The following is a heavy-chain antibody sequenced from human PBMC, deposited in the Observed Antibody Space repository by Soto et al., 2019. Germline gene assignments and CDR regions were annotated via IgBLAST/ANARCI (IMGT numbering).Heavy chain of an antibody. CDR2: INPNGGST. V-gene: IGHV1-46*01. D-gene: IGHD2-21*01. J-gene: IGHJ6*02. CDR3: ARGPKHLGGSFYYGMDV. CDR1: GYTFTGYY. Sequence: ASVKVSCKVSGYTFTGYYMHWVRQAPGQGLEWMGRINPNGGSTSYAQKFQGRVTMTRDSSQNQFSLRLYSVTAADMAVYYRARGPKHLGGSFYYGMDVWGPGTTVTVSS.